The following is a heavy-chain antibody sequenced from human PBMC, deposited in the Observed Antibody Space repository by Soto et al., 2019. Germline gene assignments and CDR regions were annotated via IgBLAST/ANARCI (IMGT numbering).Heavy chain of an antibody. V-gene: IGHV1-3*01. J-gene: IGHJ4*02. CDR3: ARDSFMRPIAARPGDDY. Sequence: GASVKVSCKASGYTFTSYAMHWVRQAPGQRLEWMGWINAGNGNTKYSQKFQGRVTITRDTSASTAYMELSSLRSEDTAVYYCARDSFMRPIAARPGDDYWGQGTLVTVSS. CDR2: INAGNGNT. CDR1: GYTFTSYA. D-gene: IGHD6-6*01.